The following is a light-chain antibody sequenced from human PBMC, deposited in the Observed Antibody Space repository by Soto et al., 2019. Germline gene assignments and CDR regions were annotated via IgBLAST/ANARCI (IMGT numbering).Light chain of an antibody. CDR1: SSDVGGYNY. V-gene: IGLV2-14*01. J-gene: IGLJ3*02. Sequence: QLVLTQPASGSGSPGQSITISCTGSSSDVGGYNYVSWYRQHPGKAPKLMIYEVSNRPSGVSNRFSGSMSGNTASLTISGLQAEDEADYYCSSYASYTALVFGGGTKVTVL. CDR3: SSYASYTALV. CDR2: EVS.